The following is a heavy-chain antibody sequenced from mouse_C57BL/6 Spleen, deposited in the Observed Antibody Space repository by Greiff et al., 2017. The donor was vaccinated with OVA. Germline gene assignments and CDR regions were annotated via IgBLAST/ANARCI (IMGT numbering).Heavy chain of an antibody. J-gene: IGHJ3*01. D-gene: IGHD1-1*01. CDR3: ARSITTVPWFAY. Sequence: VQLQQSGPELVKPGASVKISCKASGYAFSNSWMNWVKQRPGKGLEWIGRIYPGDGDTNYNGKFKGKATLTADKSSSTAYMQLSSLTSEDSAVYVCARSITTVPWFAYWGQGTLVTVSA. CDR1: GYAFSNSW. V-gene: IGHV1-82*01. CDR2: IYPGDGDT.